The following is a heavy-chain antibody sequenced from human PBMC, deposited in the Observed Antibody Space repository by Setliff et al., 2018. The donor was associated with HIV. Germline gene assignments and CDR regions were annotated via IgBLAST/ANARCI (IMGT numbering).Heavy chain of an antibody. J-gene: IGHJ4*01. Sequence: ASVKVSCKASGYSFSKYGISWVRQAPGQGLEWMGWISGFNGNTKYGQNFQGRLTMTMDTSTRTVFMELRSLTLDDTSVYYCARGSAPNIVVAASLDIWGQGTLVTVSS. CDR2: ISGFNGNT. D-gene: IGHD6-19*01. CDR1: GYSFSKYG. CDR3: ARGSAPNIVVAASLDI. V-gene: IGHV1-18*01.